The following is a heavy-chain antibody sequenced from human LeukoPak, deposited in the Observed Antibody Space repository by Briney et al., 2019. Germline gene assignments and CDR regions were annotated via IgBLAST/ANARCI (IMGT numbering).Heavy chain of an antibody. CDR2: ISAYNGNT. Sequence: EASVKVSCKASGYTFTSYGISWVRQAPGQGLEWMGWISAYNGNTNYAQKLQGRVTMTTDTSTSTAYMELRSLRSDDTAVYYCARDRGPVTTFCFDYWGQGTLVTVSS. CDR3: ARDRGPVTTFCFDY. V-gene: IGHV1-18*01. J-gene: IGHJ4*02. D-gene: IGHD4-17*01. CDR1: GYTFTSYG.